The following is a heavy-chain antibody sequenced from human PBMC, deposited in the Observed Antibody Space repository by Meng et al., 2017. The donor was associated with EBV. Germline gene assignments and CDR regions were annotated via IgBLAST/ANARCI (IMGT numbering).Heavy chain of an antibody. J-gene: IGHJ4*02. V-gene: IGHV1-3*01. Sequence: QLVQAGAGVKNPGASVKVSCKASGYAFTSYILHWVRQAPGQRLEWMGWINVGVGYTKYSQKFQGRVTISSDTSATTGYMELSSLRSEDTAVYYCVRGPPVGVPGPGDYWGQGTLVTVSS. D-gene: IGHD2-21*01. CDR2: INVGVGYT. CDR1: GYAFTSYI. CDR3: VRGPPVGVPGPGDY.